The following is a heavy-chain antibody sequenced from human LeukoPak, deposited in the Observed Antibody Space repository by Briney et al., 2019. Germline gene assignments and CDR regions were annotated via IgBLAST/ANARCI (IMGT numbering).Heavy chain of an antibody. Sequence: PGGSLRLSCAASGFTFSSYWMHWVRQVPGKGLVWVSHINSEGSSTSYADSVKGRFTISRDNAKNTLYLQMNSLRAEDTAVYFCARDKVYYGSGTYGYWGQGTLVTVSS. V-gene: IGHV3-74*01. CDR2: INSEGSST. D-gene: IGHD3-10*01. CDR1: GFTFSSYW. CDR3: ARDKVYYGSGTYGY. J-gene: IGHJ4*02.